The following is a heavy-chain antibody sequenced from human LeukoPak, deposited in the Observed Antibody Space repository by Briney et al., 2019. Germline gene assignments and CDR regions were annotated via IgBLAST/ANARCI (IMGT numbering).Heavy chain of an antibody. D-gene: IGHD2-2*01. CDR1: GFAFSSYN. CDR3: ARAGTCSSTSCDGGIEY. Sequence: GGSLRLSCAASGFAFSSYNMKWVRQAPGKGLEWVSFISTTSTYIYYADSVKGRFTVSRDNSKNLLYLQMDSLRVEDTAVYYCARAGTCSSTSCDGGIEYWWQGTLVTVSS. J-gene: IGHJ4*02. V-gene: IGHV3-21*06. CDR2: ISTTSTYI.